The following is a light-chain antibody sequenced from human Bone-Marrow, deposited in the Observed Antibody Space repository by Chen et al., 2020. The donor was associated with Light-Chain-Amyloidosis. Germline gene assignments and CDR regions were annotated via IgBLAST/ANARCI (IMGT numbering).Light chain of an antibody. Sequence: EIVLTQSPRTLSLSPGERATLSCRASQSVSIFLAWYQQKPGQAPRLLIFDASNRASGIPARFNGSGAGTDFILTINSLEPEDFAMCYCQQRTNWPPLTFGGGTKVE. J-gene: IGKJ4*01. CDR2: DAS. V-gene: IGKV3-11*01. CDR1: QSVSIF. CDR3: QQRTNWPPLT.